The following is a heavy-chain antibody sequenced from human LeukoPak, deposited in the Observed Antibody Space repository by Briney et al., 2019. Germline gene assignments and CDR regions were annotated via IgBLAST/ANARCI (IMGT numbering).Heavy chain of an antibody. Sequence: SQTLSLTCTVSGGSISSGSYYWSWIRQPAGKGLEWIGRIYTSGNTNYNPSLKSRVTISVDTSKNQFSLKLSSVTAADTAVYYCARGGSSGWATPLAYYFDYWGQGTLVTVSS. CDR2: IYTSGNT. J-gene: IGHJ4*02. V-gene: IGHV4-61*02. CDR1: GGSISSGSYY. D-gene: IGHD6-19*01. CDR3: ARGGSSGWATPLAYYFDY.